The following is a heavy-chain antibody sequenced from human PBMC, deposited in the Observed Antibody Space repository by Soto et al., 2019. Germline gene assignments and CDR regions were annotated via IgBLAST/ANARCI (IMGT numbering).Heavy chain of an antibody. CDR1: GGSISSGGYS. D-gene: IGHD5-18*01. Sequence: SETLSLTCAVSGGSISSGGYSWSWIRQPPGKGLEWIGYIYHSGSTYYNPSLKSRVTISVDRSKNQFSLKLSSVTAADTAVYYCARASGYSYGSRFDYWSQGTLVTVYS. CDR3: ARASGYSYGSRFDY. CDR2: IYHSGST. V-gene: IGHV4-30-2*01. J-gene: IGHJ4*02.